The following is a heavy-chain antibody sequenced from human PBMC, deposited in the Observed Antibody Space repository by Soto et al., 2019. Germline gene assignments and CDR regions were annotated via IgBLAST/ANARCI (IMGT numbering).Heavy chain of an antibody. CDR2: VSYTAST. V-gene: IGHV4-59*08. CDR1: GGSISGFY. Sequence: QVQLQESGPGLVQPSETLSLTCTVSGGSISGFYWNWVRQPPGKGLEWIGYVSYTASTNYNPSLESRVSRSVDTSKNQFSLNLTSVTAADTAVYYCERSHDYWGQGTRVTVSS. CDR3: ERSHDY. J-gene: IGHJ4*02.